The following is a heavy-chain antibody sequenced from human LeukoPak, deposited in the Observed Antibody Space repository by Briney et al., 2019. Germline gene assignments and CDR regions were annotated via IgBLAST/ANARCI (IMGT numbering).Heavy chain of an antibody. J-gene: IGHJ5*02. D-gene: IGHD6-6*01. Sequence: ASVKVSCKASGYTFTSYGISWVRQAPGQGLEWMGWINPNSGGTNYAQKFQGRVTMTEDTSTDTAYMELSSLRSEDTAVYYCATSAAQTPYWFDPWGQGTLVTVSS. V-gene: IGHV1-18*01. CDR3: ATSAAQTPYWFDP. CDR2: INPNSGGT. CDR1: GYTFTSYG.